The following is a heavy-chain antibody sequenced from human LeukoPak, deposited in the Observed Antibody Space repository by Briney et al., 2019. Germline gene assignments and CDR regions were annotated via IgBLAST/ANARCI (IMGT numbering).Heavy chain of an antibody. J-gene: IGHJ3*02. V-gene: IGHV4-59*01. CDR3: ARGTRDAAFDI. Sequence: PSETLSLTCTVSGGATSSYYWSWIRQPPGKGLEWIGYIYYSGSTNYNPSLKSRVTISVDTSKNQFSLKLSSVTAADTAVYYCARGTRDAAFDIWGQGTMVTVSS. CDR2: IYYSGST. CDR1: GGATSSYY. D-gene: IGHD1-14*01.